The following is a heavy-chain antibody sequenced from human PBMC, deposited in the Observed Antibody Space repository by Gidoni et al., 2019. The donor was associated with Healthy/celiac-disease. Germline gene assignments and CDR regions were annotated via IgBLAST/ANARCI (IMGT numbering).Heavy chain of an antibody. CDR3: AREGLGDSSGSYSYYFDY. CDR2: ISSSSSYI. J-gene: IGHJ4*02. Sequence: EVQLVESGGGLVKPGGSLRLYCAASGFTFSSYSMNWVRQAPVKGLEWVSSISSSSSYIYYADSVKGRFTISRDNAKNSLYLQMNSLRAEDTAVYYCAREGLGDSSGSYSYYFDYWGQGTLVTVSS. CDR1: GFTFSSYS. D-gene: IGHD3-22*01. V-gene: IGHV3-21*01.